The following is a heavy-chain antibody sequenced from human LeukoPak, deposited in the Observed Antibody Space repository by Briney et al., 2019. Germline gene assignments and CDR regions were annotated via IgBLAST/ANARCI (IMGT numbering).Heavy chain of an antibody. CDR2: ISAYNGNT. Sequence: ASVKVSCKTSGYTFTSYGISWVRQAPGQGLEWMGWISAYNGNTNYAQNLQGRVTMTTDTSTSTAYMELRSLRSDDTALYFCARSGQSLAEHWFDPWGQGTLVSVSS. J-gene: IGHJ5*02. CDR1: GYTFTSYG. CDR3: ARSGQSLAEHWFDP. V-gene: IGHV1-18*01. D-gene: IGHD6-19*01.